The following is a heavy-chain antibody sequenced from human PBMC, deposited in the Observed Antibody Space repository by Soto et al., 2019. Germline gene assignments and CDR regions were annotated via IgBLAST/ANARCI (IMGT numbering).Heavy chain of an antibody. CDR3: AKSRFLEWLLAYFDY. CDR2: ISGSGGST. CDR1: GFTFSSYA. D-gene: IGHD3-3*01. Sequence: GGSLRLSCAASGFTFSSYAMSWVRQAPGKGLEWVSAISGSGGSTYYADAVKGRFTISRDNSKNTLYLQMNSRRAEDTAVYYCAKSRFLEWLLAYFDYWGQGTLVTVSS. V-gene: IGHV3-23*01. J-gene: IGHJ4*02.